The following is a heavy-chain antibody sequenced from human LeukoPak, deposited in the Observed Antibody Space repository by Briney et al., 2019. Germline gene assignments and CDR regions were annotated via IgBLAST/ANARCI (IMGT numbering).Heavy chain of an antibody. V-gene: IGHV3-30-3*01. CDR1: GFTFTSYP. CDR3: ARGWLAETTVVTPYNY. CDR2: ISYDGSNK. J-gene: IGHJ4*02. Sequence: GGSLRLSCAASGFTFTSYPMHWVRQAPGKGLEWVAVISYDGSNKYYADSVKGRSTISRDNSKNTLYLQMNSLRAEDTAVYYCARGWLAETTVVTPYNYWGQGTLVTVSS. D-gene: IGHD4-23*01.